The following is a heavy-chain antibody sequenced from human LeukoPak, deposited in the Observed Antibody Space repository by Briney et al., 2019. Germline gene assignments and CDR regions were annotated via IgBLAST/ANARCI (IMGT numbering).Heavy chain of an antibody. V-gene: IGHV3-33*06. CDR3: AKIPSATVVTSFGL. CDR1: GFTFSSYG. J-gene: IGHJ5*02. Sequence: GRSLRLSCAASGFTFSSYGMHWVRQAPGKGLEWVAVIWYDGSNKYYADSVKGRFTISRDNSKNTLYLQMNSLRAEDTAVYYCAKIPSATVVTSFGLWGQGTLVTVSS. D-gene: IGHD4-23*01. CDR2: IWYDGSNK.